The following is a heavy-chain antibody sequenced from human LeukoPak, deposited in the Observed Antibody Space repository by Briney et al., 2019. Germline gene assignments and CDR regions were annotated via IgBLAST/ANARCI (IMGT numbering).Heavy chain of an antibody. D-gene: IGHD6-19*01. V-gene: IGHV3-30-3*01. CDR1: GFTFSTYT. CDR2: ISYDGSNK. J-gene: IGHJ3*02. CDR3: AKGEGIAVFDI. Sequence: GGSLRLSCAASGFTFSTYTLTWVRQAPGKGLEWVAVISYDGSNKYYADSVKGRFTISRDNSKNTLYLQMNSLRAEDTAVYYCAKGEGIAVFDIWGQGTMVTVSS.